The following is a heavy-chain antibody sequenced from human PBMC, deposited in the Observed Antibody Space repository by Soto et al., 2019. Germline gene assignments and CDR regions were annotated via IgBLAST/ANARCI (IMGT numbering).Heavy chain of an antibody. CDR1: GGSISSHY. CDR3: VRHTGYNTGWTGYFEF. J-gene: IGHJ4*02. CDR2: IYSSGTT. Sequence: ETLSLTCTVSGGSISSHYWSWIRQPPGKGLEWIGYIYSSGTTKYNPSLKSRLTIFVDTSKNQFSLNLSSVTAADTAVYYCVRHTGYNTGWTGYFEFWGQGTQVTVSS. D-gene: IGHD6-19*01. V-gene: IGHV4-59*08.